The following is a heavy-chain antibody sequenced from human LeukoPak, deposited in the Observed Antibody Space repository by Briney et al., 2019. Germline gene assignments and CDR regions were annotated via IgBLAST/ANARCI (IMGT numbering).Heavy chain of an antibody. CDR3: TKHSKHWGSTN. CDR1: GFSFATYD. Sequence: PGGSLCLTCATSGFSFATYDWHWVRQAPGKGLEWVAFIQNRENAKSYADSVRGRFSIFRDDSKNTLYLQLSSLRRDDTAVYYCTKHSKHWGSTNWGPGTLVIVSS. J-gene: IGHJ4*02. CDR2: IQNRENAK. V-gene: IGHV3-30*02. D-gene: IGHD7-27*01.